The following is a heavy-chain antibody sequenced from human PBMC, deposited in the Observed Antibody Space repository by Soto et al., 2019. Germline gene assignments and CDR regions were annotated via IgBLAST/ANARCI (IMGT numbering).Heavy chain of an antibody. Sequence: TGGSLRLSCVASDFTFSIYWMAWVRQTPGKGLEFVANIKGDGSVENYVDSVKGRFTISRDNAKNSLFLEMNILRAEDTAVYYCGTDQWGGAFDLWGQGTMVTVSS. CDR2: IKGDGSVE. CDR3: GTDQWGGAFDL. V-gene: IGHV3-7*01. D-gene: IGHD3-10*01. J-gene: IGHJ3*01. CDR1: DFTFSIYW.